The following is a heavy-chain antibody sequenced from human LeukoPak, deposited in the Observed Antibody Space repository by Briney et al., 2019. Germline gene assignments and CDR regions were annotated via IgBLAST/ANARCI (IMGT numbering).Heavy chain of an antibody. V-gene: IGHV1-46*01. CDR1: GYTFTSYY. Sequence: ASVKVSCTASGYTFTSYYMHWVRQAPGQGLEWMGIINPSGGSTSYAQKFQGRVTMTRDTSTSTVYMELSSLRSEDTAVYYCARDEEGGYYFDYWGQGTLVTVSS. CDR3: ARDEEGGYYFDY. J-gene: IGHJ4*02. CDR2: INPSGGST. D-gene: IGHD1-26*01.